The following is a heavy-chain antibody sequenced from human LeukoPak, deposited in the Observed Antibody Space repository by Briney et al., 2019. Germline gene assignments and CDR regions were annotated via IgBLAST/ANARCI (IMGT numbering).Heavy chain of an antibody. Sequence: GGSLRLSCAASGFTFSSYAMHWVRQAPGKGLEWVAVISYDGSNKYYADSVKGGFTISRDNSKNTLYLQMNSLRAEDTAVDYCARQGRYSGYDYYLGGYYFDYWGQGTLVTVSS. CDR2: ISYDGSNK. D-gene: IGHD5-12*01. J-gene: IGHJ4*02. CDR3: ARQGRYSGYDYYLGGYYFDY. V-gene: IGHV3-30*04. CDR1: GFTFSSYA.